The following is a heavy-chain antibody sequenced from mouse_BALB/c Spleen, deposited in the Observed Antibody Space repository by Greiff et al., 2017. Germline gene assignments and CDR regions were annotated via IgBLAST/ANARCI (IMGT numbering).Heavy chain of an antibody. V-gene: IGHV5-6*01. CDR3: ARQIYGYDRYYFDY. CDR2: ISSGGSYT. D-gene: IGHD2-2*01. J-gene: IGHJ2*01. CDR1: GFTFSSYG. Sequence: EVNVVESGGDLVKPGGSLKLSCAASGFTFSSYGMSWVRQTPDKRLEWVATISSGGSYTYYPDSVKGRFTISRDNAKNTLYLQMSSLKSEDTAMYYCARQIYGYDRYYFDYWGQGTTLTVSS.